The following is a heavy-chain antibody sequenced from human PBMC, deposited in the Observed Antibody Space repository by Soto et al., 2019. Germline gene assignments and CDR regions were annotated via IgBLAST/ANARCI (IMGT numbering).Heavy chain of an antibody. D-gene: IGHD3-3*01. Sequence: SETLSLTCTVSGGPFKSGSYSWSWIRQPPGKGLEWIGYVYHTGRTSYNPSLKSRVSISMDTSKNQFSLNLDSVTAADTAVYFCARDFAYFDSWGLGTLVTVSS. CDR1: GGPFKSGSYS. CDR2: VYHTGRT. CDR3: ARDFAYFDS. J-gene: IGHJ4*02. V-gene: IGHV4-61*01.